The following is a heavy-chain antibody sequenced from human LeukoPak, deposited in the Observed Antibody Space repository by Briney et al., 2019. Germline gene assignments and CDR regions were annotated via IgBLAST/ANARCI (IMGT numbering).Heavy chain of an antibody. D-gene: IGHD5-12*01. CDR3: ARGIWSDHLVAYFLDS. Sequence: ASVKVSCKASGYAFTNYAVQWVRQAPGQRLEWMGWVNAGNGDTRYSPKFQGRVTIARDTSASTAYMELSSLTSEDTAVYYCARGIWSDHLVAYFLDSWGQGTLVTVSS. CDR1: GYAFTNYA. V-gene: IGHV1-3*01. J-gene: IGHJ4*02. CDR2: VNAGNGDT.